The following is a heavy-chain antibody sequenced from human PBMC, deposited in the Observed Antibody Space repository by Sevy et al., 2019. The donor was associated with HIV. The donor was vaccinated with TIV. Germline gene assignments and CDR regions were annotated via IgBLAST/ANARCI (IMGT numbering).Heavy chain of an antibody. CDR1: GFTFSSYW. CDR2: IKQDGSEK. V-gene: IGHV3-7*01. Sequence: GGSLRLSCAASGFTFSSYWMNWVRQAPGKGLEWVANIKQDGSEKYYVDSVQGRFTISRDNAKNSMHLQMNSLGAEDTAVYYCARALAAAASYWGQGTLVTVSS. D-gene: IGHD6-25*01. CDR3: ARALAAAASY. J-gene: IGHJ4*02.